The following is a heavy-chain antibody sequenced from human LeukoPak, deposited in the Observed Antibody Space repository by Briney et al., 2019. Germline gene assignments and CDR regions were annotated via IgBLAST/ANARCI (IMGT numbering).Heavy chain of an antibody. CDR2: ITSSGGTI. Sequence: GGSLRLSCAASGFTFSDYYMSWIRQTPGKGLECVSYITSSGGTIYYADSVKGRFTISRDNAKNSLYLQMSSLRAEDTAVYYCARVLAGSVSAYFDYWGQGTLVTVSS. D-gene: IGHD3-10*01. CDR1: GFTFSDYY. V-gene: IGHV3-11*01. CDR3: ARVLAGSVSAYFDY. J-gene: IGHJ4*02.